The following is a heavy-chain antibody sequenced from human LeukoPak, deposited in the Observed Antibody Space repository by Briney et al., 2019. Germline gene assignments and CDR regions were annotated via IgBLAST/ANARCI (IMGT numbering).Heavy chain of an antibody. CDR2: INPSGGST. J-gene: IGHJ4*02. CDR1: GYTFTSYY. V-gene: IGHV1-46*01. CDR3: ARDLGYSSGYYRYYFDY. Sequence: ASVNVSCKASGYTFTSYYMHWVRQAPGQGLEWMGIINPSGGSTSYAQKFQGRVTMTRDTSTSTVYMELSSLRSEDTAVYYCARDLGYSSGYYRYYFDYWGQGTLVTVSS. D-gene: IGHD6-19*01.